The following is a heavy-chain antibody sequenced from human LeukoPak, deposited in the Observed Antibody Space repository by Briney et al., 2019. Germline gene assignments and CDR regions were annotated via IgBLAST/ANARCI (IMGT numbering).Heavy chain of an antibody. CDR3: ARDPRYCSGGSCLVDGMDV. Sequence: GGSLRLSCAASGFTFTSYEMNWVRQAPGKGLEWVSYISSSGSTIYYADAVKGRFTMSRDNAKNSLYLQMDSLRAEDTAVYYCARDPRYCSGGSCLVDGMDVWGQGTTVTVSS. J-gene: IGHJ6*02. CDR2: ISSSGSTI. CDR1: GFTFTSYE. V-gene: IGHV3-48*03. D-gene: IGHD2-15*01.